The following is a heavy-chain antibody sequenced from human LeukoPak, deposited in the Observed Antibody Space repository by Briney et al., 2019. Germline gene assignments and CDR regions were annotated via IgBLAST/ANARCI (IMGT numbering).Heavy chain of an antibody. CDR3: ARDPPRYNWNREELDY. CDR1: GYSISSGYY. D-gene: IGHD1-1*01. CDR2: IYHSGST. V-gene: IGHV4-38-2*02. Sequence: RSSETLSLTCTVSGYSISSGYYWGWIRQPPGKGLEWIGSIYHSGSTYYNPSLKGRVTISVDTSKNQFSLKLSSVTAADTAVYYCARDPPRYNWNREELDYWGRGTLVTVSS. J-gene: IGHJ4*02.